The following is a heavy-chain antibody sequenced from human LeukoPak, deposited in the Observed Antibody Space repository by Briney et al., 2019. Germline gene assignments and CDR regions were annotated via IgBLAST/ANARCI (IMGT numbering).Heavy chain of an antibody. CDR1: GGSISSGDYY. V-gene: IGHV4-30-4*08. J-gene: IGHJ4*02. CDR3: ARDFDYYDSSGYYEGIDY. CDR2: IYYSGST. D-gene: IGHD3-22*01. Sequence: SQTLSLTCTVSGGSISSGDYYWSWIRQPPGKGLEWIGYIYYSGSTYYNPSLKSRVTISVDTSKNQFSLKLSSVTAADTAVYYCARDFDYYDSSGYYEGIDYWGQGTLVTVSS.